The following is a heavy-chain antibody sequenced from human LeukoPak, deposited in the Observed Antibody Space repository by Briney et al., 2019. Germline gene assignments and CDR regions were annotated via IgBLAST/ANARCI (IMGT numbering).Heavy chain of an antibody. Sequence: ASVKVSCKASGYTFTSYGISWVRQAPGQGLEWMGWISAYNGNTNYAQKLQGRVTMTTDTSTSTAYMELRSLRSDDTAVYYCARGGRSNIAVVPAAHTYDYWGQGTLVTVSS. D-gene: IGHD2-2*01. CDR1: GYTFTSYG. CDR3: ARGGRSNIAVVPAAHTYDY. V-gene: IGHV1-18*04. J-gene: IGHJ4*02. CDR2: ISAYNGNT.